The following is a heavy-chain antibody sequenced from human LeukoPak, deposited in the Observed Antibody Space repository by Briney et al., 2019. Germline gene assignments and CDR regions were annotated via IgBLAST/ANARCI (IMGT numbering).Heavy chain of an antibody. Sequence: ASVKVSCKVSGYILSELSIHWVRQTPEKGLEWMGGLDPEEGETIYAQKFQGRVTLTEDTPTETAYMELSSLTSEDTAVYYCATPRVWYSGGKTSGSRFDYWGQGTLVTVSS. D-gene: IGHD1-26*01. V-gene: IGHV1-24*01. J-gene: IGHJ4*02. CDR1: GYILSELS. CDR2: LDPEEGET. CDR3: ATPRVWYSGGKTSGSRFDY.